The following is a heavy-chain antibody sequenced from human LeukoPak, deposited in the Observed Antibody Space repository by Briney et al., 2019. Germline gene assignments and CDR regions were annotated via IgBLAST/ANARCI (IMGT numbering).Heavy chain of an antibody. V-gene: IGHV4-34*01. CDR3: ARNKGKPRARSYYYYYGMDV. D-gene: IGHD1-14*01. Sequence: SETLSLTCAVYGGSFSGYYWSWIGQPPGKGLEWIGEINHSGSTNYNPSLKSRVTISVDTSKNQFSLKLSSVTAADTAVYYCARNKGKPRARSYYYYYGMDVWGQGTTVTVSS. CDR2: INHSGST. CDR1: GGSFSGYY. J-gene: IGHJ6*02.